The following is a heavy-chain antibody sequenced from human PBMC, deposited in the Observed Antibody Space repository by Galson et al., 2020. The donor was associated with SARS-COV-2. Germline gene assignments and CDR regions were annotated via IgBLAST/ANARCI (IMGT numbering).Heavy chain of an antibody. CDR1: GGTFSSYA. Sequence: SVKVSCKASGGTFSSYAISWVRQAPGQGLEWMGGIIPIFGTANYAQKFQGRVTITADESTSTAYMELSSLRSEDTAVYYCARDMESGSYRHAEYFQHWGQGTLVTVSS. CDR3: ARDMESGSYRHAEYFQH. CDR2: IIPIFGTA. J-gene: IGHJ1*01. V-gene: IGHV1-69*13. D-gene: IGHD1-26*01.